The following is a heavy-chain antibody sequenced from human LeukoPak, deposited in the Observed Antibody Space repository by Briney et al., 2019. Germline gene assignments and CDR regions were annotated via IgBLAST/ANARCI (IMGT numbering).Heavy chain of an antibody. CDR3: ARGAQLWGWSYYDYYYMDV. J-gene: IGHJ6*03. V-gene: IGHV4-61*02. CDR1: GGSISSGSYY. CDR2: IYTSGST. Sequence: SETLSLTCTVSGGSISSGSYYWSWIRQPAGKGLEWIGRIYTSGSTNYNPSLKSRVTISVDTSKNQFSLKLSSVTAADTAVYYCARGAQLWGWSYYDYYYMDVWGKGTTVTISS. D-gene: IGHD5-18*01.